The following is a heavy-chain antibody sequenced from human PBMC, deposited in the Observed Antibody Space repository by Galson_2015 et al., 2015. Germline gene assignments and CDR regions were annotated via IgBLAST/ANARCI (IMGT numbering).Heavy chain of an antibody. CDR3: AKGITGGDFDY. CDR2: INHSGST. Sequence: LSLTCAVYGGSFRGHYWNWIRQPPGKGLEWIGEINHSGSTNYNPSLKSRVTISVDTSKNQFSLKLSSVTAADTAVYYCAKGITGGDFDYWGQGTLVTVSS. J-gene: IGHJ4*02. D-gene: IGHD1-20*01. CDR1: GGSFRGHY. V-gene: IGHV4-34*01.